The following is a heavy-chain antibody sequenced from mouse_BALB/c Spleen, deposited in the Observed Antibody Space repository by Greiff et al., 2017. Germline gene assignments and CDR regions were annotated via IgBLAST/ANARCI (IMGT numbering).Heavy chain of an antibody. J-gene: IGHJ2*01. CDR3: ARGNYYGRDY. Sequence: VQLQQPGAELVKPGASVKLSYKASGYTFTSYWMHWVKQRPGQGLEWIGEIDPSDSYTNYNQKFKGKATLTVDKSSSTAYMQLSSLTSEDSAVYYCARGNYYGRDYWGQGTTLTVSS. CDR1: GYTFTSYW. V-gene: IGHV1-69*02. CDR2: IDPSDSYT. D-gene: IGHD1-2*01.